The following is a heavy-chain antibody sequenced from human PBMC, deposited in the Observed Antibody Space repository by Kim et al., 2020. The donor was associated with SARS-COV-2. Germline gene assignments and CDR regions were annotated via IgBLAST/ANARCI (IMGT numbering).Heavy chain of an antibody. D-gene: IGHD3-10*01. J-gene: IGHJ3*02. V-gene: IGHV4-59*13. CDR3: ARGGRMNYNAFDI. CDR2: IYYTGDT. Sequence: SETLSLTCAVSGGSISDFYWTWVRQSPGKGLEWIGYIYYTGDTNYNPSLKSRVIMSVDTSKNQFSLKLTSMTAADTARYYCARGGRMNYNAFDIWGQGT. CDR1: GGSISDFY.